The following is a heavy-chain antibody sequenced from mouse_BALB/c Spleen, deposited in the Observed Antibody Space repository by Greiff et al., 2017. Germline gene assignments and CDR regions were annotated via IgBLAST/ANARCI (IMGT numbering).Heavy chain of an antibody. CDR2: IDPANGNT. J-gene: IGHJ4*01. CDR3: ARRYDYGAMDY. CDR1: GFNIKDTY. Sequence: VQLQQPGAELVKPGASVKLSCTASGFNIKDTYMHWVKQRPEQGLEWIGRIDPANGNTKYDPKFQGKATITADTSSNTAYLQLSSLTSEDTAVYYCARRYDYGAMDYWGQGTSVTVSS. D-gene: IGHD2-4*01. V-gene: IGHV14-3*02.